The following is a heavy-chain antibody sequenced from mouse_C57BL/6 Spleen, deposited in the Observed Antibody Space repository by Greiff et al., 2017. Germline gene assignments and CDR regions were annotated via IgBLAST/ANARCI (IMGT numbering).Heavy chain of an antibody. V-gene: IGHV5-4*01. CDR3: ARDWDGFDY. D-gene: IGHD2-3*01. Sequence: EVKPMESGGGLVKPGGSLKLSCAASGFTFSSYAMSWVRQTPEKRLEWVATISDGGSYTYYPDNVKGRFTISRDNAKNNLYLQMSHLKSEDTAMYYCARDWDGFDYWGQGTTLTVSS. CDR1: GFTFSSYA. CDR2: ISDGGSYT. J-gene: IGHJ2*01.